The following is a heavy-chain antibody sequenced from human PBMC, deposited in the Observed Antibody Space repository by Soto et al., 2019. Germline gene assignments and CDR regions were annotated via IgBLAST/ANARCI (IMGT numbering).Heavy chain of an antibody. CDR2: IYYSGST. Sequence: PAETLSLTCTVSGGSISSYYWSWIRQPPGKGLEWIGYIYYSGSTNYNPSLKSRVTISVDTSKNQFSLKLSSVTAADTAVYYCARDGGPRWELPFDSWGQRTLVTVSS. CDR3: ARDGGPRWELPFDS. J-gene: IGHJ4*02. CDR1: GGSISSYY. V-gene: IGHV4-59*01. D-gene: IGHD1-26*01.